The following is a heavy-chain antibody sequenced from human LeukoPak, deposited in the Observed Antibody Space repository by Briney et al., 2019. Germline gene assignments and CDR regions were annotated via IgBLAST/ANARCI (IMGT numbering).Heavy chain of an antibody. J-gene: IGHJ4*02. Sequence: GRSLRLSCATSGFTFSDYGMHWVRQAPGKGLEWVAVIWYDGSNKYYADSVKGRFTISRDNSKNTLYLQMNSLRAEDTAVHHCARRMAAAGTGGGDYWGQGTLVTVSS. CDR2: IWYDGSNK. CDR1: GFTFSDYG. D-gene: IGHD6-13*01. CDR3: ARRMAAAGTGGGDY. V-gene: IGHV3-33*01.